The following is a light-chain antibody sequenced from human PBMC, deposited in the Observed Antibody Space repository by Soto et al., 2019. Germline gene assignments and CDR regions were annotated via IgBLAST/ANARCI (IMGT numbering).Light chain of an antibody. CDR2: GAS. Sequence: SVLTQSPGTLSLSPGQGATLSNSPIQSVSSSYLAWYQQKPGQAPRLLIYGASSRATGIPDRFSGSGSGTDFTLTISRLEPEDFAVYYCQQYGSSPSITFGQGTRLEIK. CDR3: QQYGSSPSIT. V-gene: IGKV3-20*01. CDR1: QSVSSSY. J-gene: IGKJ5*01.